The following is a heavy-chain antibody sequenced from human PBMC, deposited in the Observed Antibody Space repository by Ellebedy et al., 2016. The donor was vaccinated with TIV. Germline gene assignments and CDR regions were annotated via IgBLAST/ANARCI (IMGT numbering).Heavy chain of an antibody. Sequence: GGSLRLSXAASGFTFSNYWMSWVRQAPGKGLEWVANIKQDGSEKYYVDSVKGRFTISRDNAQNSLYLQMNSLRADDTAVFYCARYAAGNYFDFWGQGIMVTVSS. CDR2: IKQDGSEK. CDR3: ARYAAGNYFDF. J-gene: IGHJ4*02. D-gene: IGHD2-15*01. CDR1: GFTFSNYW. V-gene: IGHV3-7*03.